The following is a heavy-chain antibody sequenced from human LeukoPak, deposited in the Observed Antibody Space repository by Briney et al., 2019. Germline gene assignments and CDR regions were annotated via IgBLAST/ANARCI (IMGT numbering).Heavy chain of an antibody. CDR2: INGDGRNI. CDR3: ARESPYYYDSSGAFDI. CDR1: GFTFSSYW. Sequence: GGSLRLSCVASGFTFSSYWMHWVRQDPRKGLVWVSRINGDGRNINYADSVRGRFTISRDNSKNTLYLQMNSLRAEDTAVYYCARESPYYYDSSGAFDIWGQGTMVTVSS. D-gene: IGHD3-22*01. V-gene: IGHV3-74*01. J-gene: IGHJ3*02.